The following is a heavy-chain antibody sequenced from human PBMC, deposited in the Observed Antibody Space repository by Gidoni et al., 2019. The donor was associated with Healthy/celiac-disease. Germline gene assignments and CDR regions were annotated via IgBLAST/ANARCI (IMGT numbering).Heavy chain of an antibody. CDR2: IKSKTDGGTT. CDR1: GFPFGNAW. V-gene: IGHV3-15*01. J-gene: IGHJ6*02. D-gene: IGHD4-17*01. CDR3: TTDSTVTDYYGMDV. Sequence: EVQLVESGGGLVKPGGSLRLSCAASGFPFGNAWMSWVRQAPGKGLEWVGRIKSKTDGGTTDYAAPVKGRFTISRDDSKNTLYLQMNSLKTEDTAVYYCTTDSTVTDYYGMDVWGQGTTVTVSS.